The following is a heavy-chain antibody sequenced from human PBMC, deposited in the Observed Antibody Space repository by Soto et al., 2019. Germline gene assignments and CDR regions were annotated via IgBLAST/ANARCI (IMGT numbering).Heavy chain of an antibody. J-gene: IGHJ5*02. D-gene: IGHD6-19*01. CDR3: ARDPNGYSSFLDP. V-gene: IGHV3-11*05. Sequence: GGSLRLSCAASGFTVNTYHMSWIRQAPGKGLEWVSYISSSSSYTNYADSVKGRFTISRDNAKNSLYLQMNSLRAEDTAVYYCARDPNGYSSFLDPWGQGTLVTVSS. CDR2: ISSSSSYT. CDR1: GFTVNTYH.